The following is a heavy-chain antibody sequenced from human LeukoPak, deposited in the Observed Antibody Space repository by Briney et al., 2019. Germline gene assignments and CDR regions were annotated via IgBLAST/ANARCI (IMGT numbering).Heavy chain of an antibody. Sequence: PSETLSLTCTVSGGSISSYYWSWIRQPPGKGLEWIGYIYYSGSTNYNPSLKSRVTISVDTSNNQFSLKLSSVTAADTAVYYCASHVPNPAGLLDYWGQGTLVTVSS. CDR2: IYYSGST. J-gene: IGHJ4*02. CDR1: GGSISSYY. CDR3: ASHVPNPAGLLDY. D-gene: IGHD3/OR15-3a*01. V-gene: IGHV4-59*08.